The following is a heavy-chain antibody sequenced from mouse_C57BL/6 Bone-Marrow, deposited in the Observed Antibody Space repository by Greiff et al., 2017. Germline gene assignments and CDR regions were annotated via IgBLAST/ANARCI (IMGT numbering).Heavy chain of an antibody. CDR2: VYPYNGGT. CDR1: GFTFTDYY. D-gene: IGHD2-2*01. CDR3: AREDRWLPFWYFDV. J-gene: IGHJ1*03. Sequence: VQLKQSGPVLVKPGPSVKISCKASGFTFTDYYMHWVKQSHGKSLEWIGIVYPYNGGTSYNQKFKGKATLTVDTSSSTAYLELNSLTSEDSSVYYCAREDRWLPFWYFDVWGTGTTVTVSS. V-gene: IGHV1-36*01.